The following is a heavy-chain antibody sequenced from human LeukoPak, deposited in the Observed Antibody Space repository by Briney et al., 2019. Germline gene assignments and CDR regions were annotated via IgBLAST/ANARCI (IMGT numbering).Heavy chain of an antibody. CDR1: GYTFTGYY. D-gene: IGHD1-26*01. J-gene: IGHJ6*03. Sequence: ASVKVSCKASGYTFTGYYMHWVRQAPGQGLEWMGWINPNSGGTNYAQKFQGRVTITRNTSISTAYMELSSLRSEDTAVYYCARGRGGRHPRNYYYYMDVWGKGTTVTVSS. CDR3: ARGRGGRHPRNYYYYMDV. CDR2: INPNSGGT. V-gene: IGHV1-2*02.